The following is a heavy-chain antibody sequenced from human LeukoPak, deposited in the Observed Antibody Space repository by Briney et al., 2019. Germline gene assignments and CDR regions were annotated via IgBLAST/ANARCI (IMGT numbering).Heavy chain of an antibody. J-gene: IGHJ4*02. CDR3: ARDLEAARPGY. V-gene: IGHV3-23*01. CDR2: ISASGGST. CDR1: GFTFSRYD. D-gene: IGHD6-6*01. Sequence: PGGSLRLSCAASGFTFSRYDMSWVRQAPGKGLEWVSSISASGGSTYYADSVKGRFAISRDYSKNTLYLQMSSLRADDTAIYYCARDLEAARPGYWGQGTLVTVSS.